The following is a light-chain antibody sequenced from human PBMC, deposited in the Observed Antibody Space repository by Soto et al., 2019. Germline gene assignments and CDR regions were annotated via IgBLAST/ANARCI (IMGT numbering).Light chain of an antibody. CDR3: QQRIKWPPLS. CDR2: GAS. CDR1: QSVGTY. V-gene: IGKV3-11*01. Sequence: ETVLTQSPATLSLSPGERATLSCRASQSVGTYLAWYQQRPGQDPRLLIHGASNRATGIPARFSGSGSGTDLILTISSLEPEDGAIYYCQQRIKWPPLSFGPGTKVDLK. J-gene: IGKJ3*01.